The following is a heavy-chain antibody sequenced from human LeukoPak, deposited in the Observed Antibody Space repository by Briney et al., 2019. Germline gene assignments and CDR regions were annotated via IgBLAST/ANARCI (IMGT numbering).Heavy chain of an antibody. CDR1: GFTFSSYG. Sequence: RRSLRLSCAASGFTFSSYGMHWVRQAPGKGLEWVANIKQDGSEKYYVDSVKGRFTISRDNAKNSLYLQMNSLRAEDTAVYYCARRLPNYYYYGMDVWGQGTTVTVSS. V-gene: IGHV3-7*01. J-gene: IGHJ6*02. D-gene: IGHD6-25*01. CDR3: ARRLPNYYYYGMDV. CDR2: IKQDGSEK.